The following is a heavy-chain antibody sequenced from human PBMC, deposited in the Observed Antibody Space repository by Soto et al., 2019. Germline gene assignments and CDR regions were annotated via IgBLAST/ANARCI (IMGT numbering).Heavy chain of an antibody. J-gene: IGHJ4*02. CDR3: ASGGVEGLELRPLDY. Sequence: QVQLQESGPGLVKPSETLSLTCTVSGGSISSYYWSWIRQPAGKGLEWIGRIYTSGSTNYNPSLKRRVTMSVDTSKNQFSLKLSSVTAADTAVYYCASGGVEGLELRPLDYWGQGTLVTVSS. CDR2: IYTSGST. V-gene: IGHV4-4*07. CDR1: GGSISSYY. D-gene: IGHD1-7*01.